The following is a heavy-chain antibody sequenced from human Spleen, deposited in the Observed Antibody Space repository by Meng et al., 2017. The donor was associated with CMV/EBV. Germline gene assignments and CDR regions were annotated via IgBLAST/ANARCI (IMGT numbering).Heavy chain of an antibody. Sequence: QVMWVQAGAVVKKPGASLKVSCKASGYTFTSYGISWVRQAPGQGLEWMGWISAYNGNTNYAQKLQGRVTITTDTSTSTAYMELRSLRSDDTAVYYCARDHGGSYLFDYWGQGTLVTVSS. CDR2: ISAYNGNT. CDR3: ARDHGGSYLFDY. CDR1: GYTFTSYG. J-gene: IGHJ4*02. V-gene: IGHV1-18*01. D-gene: IGHD1-26*01.